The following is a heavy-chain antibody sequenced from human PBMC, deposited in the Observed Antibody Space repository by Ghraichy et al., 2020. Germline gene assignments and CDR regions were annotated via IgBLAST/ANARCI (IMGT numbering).Heavy chain of an antibody. CDR1: GGSFSGYY. CDR2: INHSGST. V-gene: IGHV4-34*01. CDR3: ARGNRRQGCFDP. Sequence: GSLRLSCAVYGGSFSGYYWSWIRQPPGKGLEWIGEINHSGSTNYNPSLKSRVTISVDTSKNQFSLKLSSVTAADTAVYYCARGNRRQGCFDPWGQGTLVTVSS. J-gene: IGHJ5*02. D-gene: IGHD3-16*02.